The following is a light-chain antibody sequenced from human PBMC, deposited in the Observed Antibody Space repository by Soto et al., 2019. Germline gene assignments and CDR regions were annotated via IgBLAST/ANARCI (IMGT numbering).Light chain of an antibody. CDR2: DAS. V-gene: IGKV3-11*01. Sequence: EIVLTQSPATLSLSPGERATLSCRASQSVNTYLAWYQQRPGQAPRLLMYDASNRATGIPARFSGRGSGTDFTLTIDSPEPEDFAVYYCQQRSNWPLTFGGGTKVEIK. CDR3: QQRSNWPLT. J-gene: IGKJ4*01. CDR1: QSVNTY.